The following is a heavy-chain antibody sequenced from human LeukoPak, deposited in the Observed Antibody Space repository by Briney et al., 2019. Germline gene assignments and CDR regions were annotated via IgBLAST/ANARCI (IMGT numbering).Heavy chain of an antibody. Sequence: GGSLRLSCTASGFTFITYWISWVRQAPGRGLEWVANIKQDGSVKYYVDSAKGRFTISRGNAENSVYLHMNSLRADDTAVYYCARDVRNRVGLNYYHQYMDVWGKGTTVTVSS. CDR3: ARDVRNRVGLNYYHQYMDV. V-gene: IGHV3-7*01. CDR1: GFTFITYW. D-gene: IGHD1-26*01. J-gene: IGHJ6*03. CDR2: IKQDGSVK.